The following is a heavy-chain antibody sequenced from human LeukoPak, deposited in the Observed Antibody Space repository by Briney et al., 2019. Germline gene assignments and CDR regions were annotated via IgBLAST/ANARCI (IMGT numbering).Heavy chain of an antibody. J-gene: IGHJ3*02. CDR3: ARGYGDSGAFDI. CDR2: IIPIFGTA. Sequence: SVKVSCKASGGTFSSYAISWVRQAPGRGLEWMGGIIPIFGTANYAQKFQGRVTITADESTSTAYMELSSLRSEDTAVYYCARGYGDSGAFDIWGQGTMVTVSS. V-gene: IGHV1-69*13. D-gene: IGHD4-17*01. CDR1: GGTFSSYA.